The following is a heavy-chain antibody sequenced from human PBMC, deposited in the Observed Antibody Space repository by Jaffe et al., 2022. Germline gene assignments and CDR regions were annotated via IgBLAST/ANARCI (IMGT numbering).Heavy chain of an antibody. Sequence: QVQLVESGGGVVQPGGSLRLSCAASGFTFSSYGMHWVRQAPGKGLEWVAFIRYDGSNKYYADSVKGRFTISRDNSKNTLYLQMNSLRAEDTAVYYCAKDGGLEWPQITDLGYFDYWGQGTLVTVSS. V-gene: IGHV3-30*02. CDR2: IRYDGSNK. J-gene: IGHJ4*02. CDR3: AKDGGLEWPQITDLGYFDY. CDR1: GFTFSSYG. D-gene: IGHD3-16*01.